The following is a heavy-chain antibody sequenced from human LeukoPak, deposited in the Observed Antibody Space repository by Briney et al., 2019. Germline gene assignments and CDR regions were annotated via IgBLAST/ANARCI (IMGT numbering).Heavy chain of an antibody. D-gene: IGHD6-19*01. V-gene: IGHV3-33*08. CDR1: GFTFSSYE. J-gene: IGHJ6*02. CDR2: IWYDGSNK. Sequence: GGSMRLSCAASGFTFSSYEMNWVRQAPGKGLEWVAVIWYDGSNKYYADSVKGRFTISRDNSKNTLYLQMNSLRAEDTAVYYCARERWGGNFQWLVLKPYYYYGMDVWGQGTTVTVSS. CDR3: ARERWGGNFQWLVLKPYYYYGMDV.